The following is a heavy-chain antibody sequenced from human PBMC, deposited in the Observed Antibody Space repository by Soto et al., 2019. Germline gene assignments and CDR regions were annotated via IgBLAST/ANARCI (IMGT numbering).Heavy chain of an antibody. CDR3: AGGDWSGFYYYYGMDV. D-gene: IGHD3-3*01. Sequence: PSETLSLTCTVSGGSISSYYWSWIRQPAGKGLEWIGRIYTSGSTNYNPSLKSRVTMSVDTSKNQFSLKLSSVTAADTAVYYCAGGDWSGFYYYYGMDVWGQGTTVTVSS. J-gene: IGHJ6*02. CDR1: GGSISSYY. CDR2: IYTSGST. V-gene: IGHV4-4*07.